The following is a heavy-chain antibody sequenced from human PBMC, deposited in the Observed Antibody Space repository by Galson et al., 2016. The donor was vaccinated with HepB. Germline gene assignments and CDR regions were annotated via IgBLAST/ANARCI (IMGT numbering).Heavy chain of an antibody. D-gene: IGHD1-1*01. Sequence: VRQAPGKGLELVANIKKDGSEKYFVDSVKGRFTISRDNAKTSLYLQMNSLRADDTAIYYCARTPLNEHFDHWGPGTLVSVSS. CDR2: IKKDGSEK. J-gene: IGHJ4*02. CDR3: ARTPLNEHFDH. V-gene: IGHV3-7*01.